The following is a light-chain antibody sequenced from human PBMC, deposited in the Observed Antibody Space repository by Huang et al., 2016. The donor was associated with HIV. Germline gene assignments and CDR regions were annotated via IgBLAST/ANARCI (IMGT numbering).Light chain of an antibody. CDR3: QQRSNWPRT. CDR2: DAS. J-gene: IGKJ1*01. Sequence: EIVLTQSPATLSLSPGERATLSCRASQSVRSYLAWYQKKAGQAPRLLIYDASNRATGIPARFSGSGSGTDFTLTSSSLEPEDFAVYYCQQRSNWPRTFGQGTKVEIK. V-gene: IGKV3-11*01. CDR1: QSVRSY.